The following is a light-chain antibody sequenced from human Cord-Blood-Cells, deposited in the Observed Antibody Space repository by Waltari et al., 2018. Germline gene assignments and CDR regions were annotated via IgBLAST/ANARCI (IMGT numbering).Light chain of an antibody. Sequence: QSALTQPPSASGSPGQSVTISCTGTRSDVGGYNYVSWYQQHPGKAPTLMIYEVSKRPSGVPDRFSGSKSGNTSSLTVSGLQAEDEADYYCSSYAGSNNVVFGGGTKLTVL. CDR2: EVS. CDR1: RSDVGGYNY. J-gene: IGLJ2*01. V-gene: IGLV2-8*01. CDR3: SSYAGSNNVV.